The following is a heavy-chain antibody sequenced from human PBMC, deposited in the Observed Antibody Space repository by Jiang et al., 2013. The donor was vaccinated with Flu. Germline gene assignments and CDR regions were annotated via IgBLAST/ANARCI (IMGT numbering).Heavy chain of an antibody. J-gene: IGHJ4*02. D-gene: IGHD4-17*01. Sequence: SLKSRVTISVDTSKNQFSLKLSSVTAADTAVYYCARTFERGPHYGYDQYYFDYWGQGTLVTVSS. V-gene: IGHV4-30-2*04. CDR3: ARTFERGPHYGYDQYYFDY.